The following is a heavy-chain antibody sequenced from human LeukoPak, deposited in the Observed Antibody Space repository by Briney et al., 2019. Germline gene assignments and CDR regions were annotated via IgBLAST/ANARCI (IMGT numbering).Heavy chain of an antibody. CDR1: GGSISSYY. CDR2: IYYSGST. Sequence: PSEILSLTCTVSGGSISSYYWSWIRQPPGKGLEWIGYIYYSGSTNYNPSLKSRVTISVDTSKNQFSLKLSSVTAADTAVYYCAREGGSSTGHDAFDIWGQGTMVTVSS. CDR3: AREGGSSTGHDAFDI. D-gene: IGHD2-2*01. V-gene: IGHV4-59*01. J-gene: IGHJ3*02.